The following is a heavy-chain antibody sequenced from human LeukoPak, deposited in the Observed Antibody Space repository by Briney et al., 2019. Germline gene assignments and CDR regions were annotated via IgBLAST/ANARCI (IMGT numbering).Heavy chain of an antibody. CDR1: GASISSSNW. D-gene: IGHD5-18*01. J-gene: IGHJ4*02. V-gene: IGHV4-4*02. Sequence: PSGTLSLTCAVSGASISSSNWWSWARQPPGKGLEWIGEIYHAGTTNYNPSLQSRVTISVDTSKNRFSLNLNSVTAADTAVYFCARLRGYTDGPPGYWGQGTLVTVSS. CDR3: ARLRGYTDGPPGY. CDR2: IYHAGTT.